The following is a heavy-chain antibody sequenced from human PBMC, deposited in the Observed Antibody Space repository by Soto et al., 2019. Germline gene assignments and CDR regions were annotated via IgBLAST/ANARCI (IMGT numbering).Heavy chain of an antibody. CDR2: ISSTTNYI. V-gene: IGHV3-21*01. CDR3: VRESEDLTSNFDY. CDR1: VFTFTRYS. J-gene: IGHJ4*02. Sequence: GGALRLCCAASVFTFTRYSMNWFRHAPGKGLEWVSSISSTTNYIYYADSMKGRFTVSRDNAKNSVYLDMNSLSAEDTAVYYCVRESEDLTSNFDYWGQGTLVTVSS.